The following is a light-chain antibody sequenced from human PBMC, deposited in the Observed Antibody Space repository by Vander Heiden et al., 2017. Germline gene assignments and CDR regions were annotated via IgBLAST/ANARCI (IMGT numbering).Light chain of an antibody. CDR2: DAS. Sequence: EIAMTHSPDTLSVSPGERATLSCRASRSVNNNLAWYQRRPGQAPRLLISDASTRATDVPDRFSGSGSGTEFTLSISSLQSEDSAVYFCQQDNDWPQTFGQGTKVELK. CDR3: QQDNDWPQT. J-gene: IGKJ2*01. CDR1: RSVNNN. V-gene: IGKV3-15*01.